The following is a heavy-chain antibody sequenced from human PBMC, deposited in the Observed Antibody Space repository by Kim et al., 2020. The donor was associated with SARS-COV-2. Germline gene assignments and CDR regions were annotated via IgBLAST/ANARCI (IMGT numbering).Heavy chain of an antibody. CDR2: ISSSSSTI. Sequence: GGSLRLSCAASGFTFSSYSMNWVRQAPGKGLEWVSYISSSSSTIYYADSVKGRFTISRDNAKNSLYLQMNSLRDEDTAVYYCARIGELRFLEWLSPDYYYYGMDVWGQGTTVTVSS. CDR1: GFTFSSYS. V-gene: IGHV3-48*02. CDR3: ARIGELRFLEWLSPDYYYYGMDV. J-gene: IGHJ6*02. D-gene: IGHD3-3*01.